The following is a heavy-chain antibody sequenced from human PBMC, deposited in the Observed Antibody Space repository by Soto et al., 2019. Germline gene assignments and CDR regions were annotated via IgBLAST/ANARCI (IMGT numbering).Heavy chain of an antibody. CDR3: ARVGTTFGVVMNTY. CDR1: GYTFTVDY. CDR2: INPNSGGT. Sequence: ASVRVSCTASGYTFTVDYMHWVRPAPGQGLEWMGWINPNSGGTNYAQKFQGRVTMTRDSSISTAYMELSRLRSDDTAVYYCARVGTTFGVVMNTYWGQGTLVTVSA. V-gene: IGHV1-2*02. D-gene: IGHD3-3*01. J-gene: IGHJ4*02.